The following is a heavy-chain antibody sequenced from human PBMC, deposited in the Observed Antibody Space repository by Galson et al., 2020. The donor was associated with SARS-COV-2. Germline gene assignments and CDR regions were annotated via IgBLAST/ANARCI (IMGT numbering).Heavy chain of an antibody. CDR1: GFTFSSYG. J-gene: IGHJ4*02. CDR2: IWYDGSNK. CDR3: ARYLPFGELPGDY. Sequence: VGSLRLSCAASGFTFSSYGMHWVRQAPGKGLEWVAVIWYDGSNKYYADSVKGRFTISRDNSKNTLYLQMNSLRAEDTAVYYCARYLPFGELPGDYWGQGTLVTVSS. D-gene: IGHD3-10*01. V-gene: IGHV3-33*01.